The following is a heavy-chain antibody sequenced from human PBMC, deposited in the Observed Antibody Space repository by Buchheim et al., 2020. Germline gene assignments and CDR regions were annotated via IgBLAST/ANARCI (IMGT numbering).Heavy chain of an antibody. CDR2: ISISSSTI. CDR1: GFTFSSYS. V-gene: IGHV3-48*01. D-gene: IGHD5-18*01. Sequence: EVQLVESGGGLVQPGGSLRLSCAASGFTFSSYSMNWVRQAPGKGLEWLSYISISSSTIYYADSVKGRFTISRDNAKNSLYLPMNSLRAEDTAVYYCARNRGGYSYGTYYFEYWGQGTL. CDR3: ARNRGGYSYGTYYFEY. J-gene: IGHJ4*02.